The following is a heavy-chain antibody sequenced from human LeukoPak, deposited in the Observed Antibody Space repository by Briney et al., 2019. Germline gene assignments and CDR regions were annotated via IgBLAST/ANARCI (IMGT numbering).Heavy chain of an antibody. D-gene: IGHD4-11*01. J-gene: IGHJ6*03. CDR2: IRYDGGKK. V-gene: IGHV3-30*02. CDR3: AKPTAWYYYMDV. Sequence: PGGSLRLSCAASGFTFSSYSMNWVRQAPGKGPEWVAFIRYDGGKKYYADSVKGRFTISRDNSKNTLYLQMNSLRAEDTAVYYCAKPTAWYYYMDVWGKGTTVIVSS. CDR1: GFTFSSYS.